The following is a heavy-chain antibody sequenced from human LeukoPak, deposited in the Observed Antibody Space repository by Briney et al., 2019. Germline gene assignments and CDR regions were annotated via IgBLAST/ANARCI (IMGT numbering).Heavy chain of an antibody. CDR2: IYYSGST. V-gene: IGHV4-39*07. CDR1: GGSISSSSYY. J-gene: IGHJ5*02. CDR3: AREAIVVAPAAIRWFDP. Sequence: SETLSLTCTVSGGSISSSSYYWGWIRQPPGKGLEWIGSIYYSGSTYYNPSLKSRVTISVDTSKNQFSLKLSSVTAADTAVYYCAREAIVVAPAAIRWFDPWGQGTLVTVSS. D-gene: IGHD2-2*01.